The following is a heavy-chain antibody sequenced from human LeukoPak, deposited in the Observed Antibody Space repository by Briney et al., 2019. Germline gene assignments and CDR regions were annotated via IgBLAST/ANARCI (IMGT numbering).Heavy chain of an antibody. CDR2: IYHSGST. Sequence: SETLSLTCAVSGGSISSSNWWSWVRQPPGKGLEWIGEIYHSGSTNYNPSLKSRVTISVDKSKNQFSLKLSSVTAADTAVYYCARDSWGRRRVVITTRNAFDIWGQGTMVTVSS. D-gene: IGHD3-22*01. V-gene: IGHV4-4*02. J-gene: IGHJ3*02. CDR1: GGSISSSNW. CDR3: ARDSWGRRRVVITTRNAFDI.